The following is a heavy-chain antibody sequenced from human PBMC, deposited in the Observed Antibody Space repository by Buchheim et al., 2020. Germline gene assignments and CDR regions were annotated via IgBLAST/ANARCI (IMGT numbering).Heavy chain of an antibody. Sequence: QMQLVESGGGVVQPGTSLRLSCEASGFTFRTYAMHWVRQAPGKGLQWGGVILYDGSNEYYADSVQGRFTISRDNSKKTLYLQMNSLRAEDTAVYYCARPTAVTEYYFYAMDVWGQGT. CDR2: ILYDGSNE. J-gene: IGHJ6*02. V-gene: IGHV3-30-3*01. D-gene: IGHD6-19*01. CDR1: GFTFRTYA. CDR3: ARPTAVTEYYFYAMDV.